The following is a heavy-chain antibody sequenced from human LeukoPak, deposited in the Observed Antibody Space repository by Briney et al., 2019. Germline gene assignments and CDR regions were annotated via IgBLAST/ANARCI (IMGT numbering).Heavy chain of an antibody. CDR1: GYTFTGYY. CDR3: ARDHDSNWYPYHDY. D-gene: IGHD6-13*01. J-gene: IGHJ4*02. CDR2: INPNSGGT. Sequence: ASVKVSCKASGYTFTGYYMHWVRQAPGQGLEWMGRINPNSGGTNYAQKFQGRVTMTRDTSVSTAYMELSRLRSDDTAVYYCARDHDSNWYPYHDYWGQGTPVTVSS. V-gene: IGHV1-2*06.